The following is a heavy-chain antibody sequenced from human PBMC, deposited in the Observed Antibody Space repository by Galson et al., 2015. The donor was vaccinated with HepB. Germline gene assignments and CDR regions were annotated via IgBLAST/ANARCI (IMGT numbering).Heavy chain of an antibody. D-gene: IGHD4-11*01. V-gene: IGHV1-8*01. CDR3: ARLQGLYYYYYYMDV. CDR1: GYTFTSYD. Sequence: SVKVSCKASGYTFTSYDINWVRQATGQGLEWMGWMNPNSGNTGFAQKFRGRVTMPRNTSISTAYMELSSLRSEDTAVYYCARLQGLYYYYYYMDVWGKGTTVTASS. J-gene: IGHJ6*03. CDR2: MNPNSGNT.